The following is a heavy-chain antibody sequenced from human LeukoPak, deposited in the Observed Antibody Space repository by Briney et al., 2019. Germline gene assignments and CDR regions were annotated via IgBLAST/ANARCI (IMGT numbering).Heavy chain of an antibody. D-gene: IGHD6-25*01. CDR1: GFTFSSYW. J-gene: IGHJ4*02. CDR2: IKQDGSAK. CDR3: ARGRGSLGY. V-gene: IGHV3-7*04. Sequence: GGSLRLSCAASGFTFSSYWMTWVRQAPGKGLEWVANIKQDGSAKYTLDSVKGRFTISRDNAKNSLYLQMNSLRAEDTAIYYCARGRGSLGYWGQGALVTVSS.